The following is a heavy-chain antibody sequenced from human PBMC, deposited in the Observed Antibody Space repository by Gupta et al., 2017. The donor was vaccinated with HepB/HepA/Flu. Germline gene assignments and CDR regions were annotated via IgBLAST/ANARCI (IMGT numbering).Heavy chain of an antibody. Sequence: QVQMVQSGDEVETPGASVKVSCRALGYTFDAFGISWLRQAPGQGLEWMGWINTYSGDTNYAQTLQGRVTMTADISTSTAYMELRTLRSDDTAFYYCARVSYGFDYGIDYWGQGTLVTVSS. D-gene: IGHD4/OR15-4a*01. V-gene: IGHV1-18*01. CDR3: ARVSYGFDYGIDY. CDR1: GYTFDAFG. J-gene: IGHJ4*02. CDR2: INTYSGDT.